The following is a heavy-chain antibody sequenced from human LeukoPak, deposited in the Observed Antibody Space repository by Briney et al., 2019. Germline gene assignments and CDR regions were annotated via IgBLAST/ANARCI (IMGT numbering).Heavy chain of an antibody. D-gene: IGHD3-22*01. J-gene: IGHJ3*02. V-gene: IGHV3-21*01. Sequence: GGSLRLSCAASGFTFGSYGMSWVRQAPGKGLEWVSSISSSSSYIYYADSVKGRFTISRDNAKNSLYMQMNSLRAEDTAVYYCARWGDYYDISGYLVAFDIWGQGTMVTVSS. CDR2: ISSSSSYI. CDR1: GFTFGSYG. CDR3: ARWGDYYDISGYLVAFDI.